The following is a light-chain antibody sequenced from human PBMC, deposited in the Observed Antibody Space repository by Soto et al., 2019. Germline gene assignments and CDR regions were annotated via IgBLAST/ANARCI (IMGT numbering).Light chain of an antibody. CDR2: FGS. Sequence: EIVMTQSPLTLPVTPGEPASISCRSSQSLLYNNTYNYLDWYVQKPGQSPQLLIYFGSNRAPGVPDRFSASGSGTDFTLKINRVEAEDVGTYYCMQALQSLTFGQGTRLEIQ. J-gene: IGKJ5*01. CDR1: QSLLYNNTYNY. CDR3: MQALQSLT. V-gene: IGKV2-28*01.